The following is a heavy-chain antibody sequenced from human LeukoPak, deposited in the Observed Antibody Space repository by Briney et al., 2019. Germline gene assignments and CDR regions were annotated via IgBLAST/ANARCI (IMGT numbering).Heavy chain of an antibody. D-gene: IGHD6-13*01. J-gene: IGHJ3*02. V-gene: IGHV3-33*01. Sequence: PGGSLRPSCATSGFFFNTYGMHWVRQAPGKGLEWVAVIWYDGSNREYVDSVKGRFTISRDNSKNTLYLQLNRLRAEDTAVYYCVRRGAGDTFDIWGQGTMVTVSS. CDR3: VRRGAGDTFDI. CDR1: GFFFNTYG. CDR2: IWYDGSNR.